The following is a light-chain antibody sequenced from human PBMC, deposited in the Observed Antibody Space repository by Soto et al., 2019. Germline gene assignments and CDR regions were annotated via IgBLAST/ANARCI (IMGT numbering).Light chain of an antibody. CDR1: QSLLHIDGNTY. CDR3: MQGSHWPLT. V-gene: IGKV2-30*02. CDR2: EVS. J-gene: IGKJ4*01. Sequence: DVVMTQSPLSLPVTLGPPASISCRSSQSLLHIDGNTYLNWFQQRPGQSPRRLIYEVSNRDSGVPDRSSGSGSGTDFTLKISRVEAEDVGVYYCMQGSHWPLTFGGGTKVDI.